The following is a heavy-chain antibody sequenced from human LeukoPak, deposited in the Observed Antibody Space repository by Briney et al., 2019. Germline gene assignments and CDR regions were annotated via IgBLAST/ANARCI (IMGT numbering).Heavy chain of an antibody. V-gene: IGHV4-39*01. CDR1: AGSISSSSYY. CDR3: ARLKGYCSSTSCYAGAHYYYYYYMDV. Sequence: SQTLSLTCTVSAGSISSSSYYWGWIRQPPGKGLEWIGNIYFSGSTYYNPTPKRPFTISIDTSKNQFSLKLSYVTAADTAVYYCARLKGYCSSTSCYAGAHYYYYYYMDVWGKGTTVTISS. CDR2: IYFSGST. D-gene: IGHD2-2*01. J-gene: IGHJ6*03.